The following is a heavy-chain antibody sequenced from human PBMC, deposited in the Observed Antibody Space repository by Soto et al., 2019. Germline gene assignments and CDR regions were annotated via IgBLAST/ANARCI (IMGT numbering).Heavy chain of an antibody. CDR3: ASGKWLPLPGY. CDR2: IHYSGST. J-gene: IGHJ4*02. D-gene: IGHD5-12*01. V-gene: IGHV4-59*01. Sequence: SETLSLTCTVSGGSISGYFWSWIRQPPGKGLEWIGYIHYSGSTNYNPSLKSRVTISIDTSMNQFSLKLTYITAADTAVYYCASGKWLPLPGYWGQGTLVTVSS. CDR1: GGSISGYF.